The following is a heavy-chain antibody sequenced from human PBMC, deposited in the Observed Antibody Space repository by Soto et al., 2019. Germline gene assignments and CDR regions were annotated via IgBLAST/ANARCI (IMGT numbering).Heavy chain of an antibody. V-gene: IGHV4-59*02. CDR1: GYSVTDYY. D-gene: IGHD3-16*01. J-gene: IGHJ4*02. CDR2: FYYSGTT. Sequence: DTLSLTCSVSGYSVTDYYWNWARQTPGKALEWIGYFYYSGTTNYNPSLKGRASISVDTSRNQFSLKLTSVTAADTAVYYCIRGGVAAPPHFEFWGQGKLVTVSS. CDR3: IRGGVAAPPHFEF.